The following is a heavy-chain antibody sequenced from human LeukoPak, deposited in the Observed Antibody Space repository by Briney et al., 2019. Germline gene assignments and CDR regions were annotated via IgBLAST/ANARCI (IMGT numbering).Heavy chain of an antibody. V-gene: IGHV3-53*01. D-gene: IGHD3-22*01. CDR2: IYSGGST. CDR1: GFTVSSNY. CDR3: ARRPSPFDSSGYYHLVD. J-gene: IGHJ4*02. Sequence: PGGSLRLSCAASGFTVSSNYMSWVRQAPGKGLEWVSVIYSGGSTYYADSVRGRFTISRDNSKNTLYLQMNSLRAEDTAVYYCARRPSPFDSSGYYHLVDWGQGTLVTVSS.